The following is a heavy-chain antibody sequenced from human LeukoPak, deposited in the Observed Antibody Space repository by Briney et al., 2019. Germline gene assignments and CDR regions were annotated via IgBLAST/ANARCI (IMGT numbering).Heavy chain of an antibody. J-gene: IGHJ4*02. V-gene: IGHV3-23*01. Sequence: PGGSLRLSCAASRFTFSDYAMTWVRLAPGKGLEFVSSISGSGDTTYYADSVKGRFTISRDNAKNSLYLQMNRLRAEDTAVYYCARPRGCGTSRCNNFDYWGQGTLVTVSS. CDR2: ISGSGDTT. CDR3: ARPRGCGTSRCNNFDY. CDR1: RFTFSDYA. D-gene: IGHD2-21*01.